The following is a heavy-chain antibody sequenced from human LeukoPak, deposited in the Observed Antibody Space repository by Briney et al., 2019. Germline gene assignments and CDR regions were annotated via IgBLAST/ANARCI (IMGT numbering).Heavy chain of an antibody. J-gene: IGHJ4*02. CDR1: GFTFSSSS. D-gene: IGHD1-7*01. V-gene: IGHV3-21*01. CDR2: ISSGSSYI. CDR3: ASERYNWNYAFDY. Sequence: GGSLRLSCAASGFTFSSSSMNWVRQAPGKGLEWVSSISSGSSYIYYADPLKGRFTVSRDNAKNSLYLQMNSLRAEDTAVYYCASERYNWNYAFDYWGQGILVTVSS.